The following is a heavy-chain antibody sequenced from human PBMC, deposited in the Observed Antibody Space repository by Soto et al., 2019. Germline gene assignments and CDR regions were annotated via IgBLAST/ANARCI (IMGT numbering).Heavy chain of an antibody. J-gene: IGHJ4*02. V-gene: IGHV1-69*13. D-gene: IGHD2-21*02. CDR2: IIPIFGTA. Sequence: SVKVSCKASGGTFSSYAISWVRQAPGQGLEWMGGIIPIFGTANYAQKFQGRVTITADESTSTAYMELSSLGSEDTAVYYCARGVVTATCLDYWGQGTLVTVSS. CDR1: GGTFSSYA. CDR3: ARGVVTATCLDY.